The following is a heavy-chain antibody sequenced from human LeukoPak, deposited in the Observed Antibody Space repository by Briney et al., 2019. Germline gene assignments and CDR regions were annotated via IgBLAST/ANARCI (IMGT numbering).Heavy chain of an antibody. D-gene: IGHD6-6*01. CDR1: GYTFISYQ. CDR3: ARKGSSSCFDY. CDR2: INPTGGST. Sequence: ASVKVSCKASGYTFISYQMHWVRQAPGQGLEWMGIINPTGGSTSHAQKFQGRVTMTRDTSTSTVYMELSSLRSEDAAVYYCARKGSSSCFDYWGQGTLVTVSS. J-gene: IGHJ4*02. V-gene: IGHV1-46*01.